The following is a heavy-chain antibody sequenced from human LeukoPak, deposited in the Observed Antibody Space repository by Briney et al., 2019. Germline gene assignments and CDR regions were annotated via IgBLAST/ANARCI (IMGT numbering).Heavy chain of an antibody. CDR1: GGTFSSYA. J-gene: IGHJ6*02. V-gene: IGHV1-2*06. CDR3: ARDPVEYGMDV. Sequence: ASVKVSCKASGGTFSSYAISWVRQAPGQGLEWMGRINPNSGGTNYAQKFQGRVTMTRDTSISTAYMELSRLRSDDTAVYYCARDPVEYGMDVWGQGTTVTVSS. CDR2: INPNSGGT.